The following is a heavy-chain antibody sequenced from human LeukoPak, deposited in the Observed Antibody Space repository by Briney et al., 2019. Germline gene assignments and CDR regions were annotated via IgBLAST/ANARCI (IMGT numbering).Heavy chain of an antibody. CDR2: IYSGGSGVTT. CDR1: GVTVNSNY. D-gene: IGHD6-6*01. V-gene: IGHV3-53*01. CDR3: ARESPDRPGFDY. Sequence: PGGSLRLSCEASGVTVNSNYMNWVSQAPGQGLEWVSVIYSGGSGVTTYYADSVKGRFAISRDSSKNTLYLQMNSLRAEDTAVYYCARESPDRPGFDYWGQGTLVTVSS. J-gene: IGHJ4*02.